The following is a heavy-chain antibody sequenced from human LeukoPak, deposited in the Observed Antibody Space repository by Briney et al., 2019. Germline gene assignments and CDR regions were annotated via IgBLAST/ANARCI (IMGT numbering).Heavy chain of an antibody. CDR2: INHSGST. CDR3: ARGINYLNWFDP. CDR1: GGSFSGYY. V-gene: IGHV4-34*01. D-gene: IGHD1-7*01. J-gene: IGHJ5*02. Sequence: SETLSLTCAVYGGSFSGYYWSWIRQPPGKGLEWIGEINHSGSTNYNPSLKTRVTISVDTSKNQFSLKLSSVTAADTAVYYCARGINYLNWFDPWGQGTLVTGSS.